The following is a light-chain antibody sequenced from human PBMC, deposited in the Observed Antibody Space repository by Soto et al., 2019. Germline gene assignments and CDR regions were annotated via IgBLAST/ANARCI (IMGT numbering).Light chain of an antibody. CDR2: GAS. J-gene: IGKJ1*01. CDR1: QSVATN. V-gene: IGKV3-15*01. CDR3: QQRSNWPPTWT. Sequence: EIVLTQSPGTLSLSPGERATLSFSASQSVATNLAWYQQRPGQAPRLLIYGASKRAIGLPARFSGSGSGTEFTLTITSLQSEDFAVYYCQQRSNWPPTWTFGQGTKVDIK.